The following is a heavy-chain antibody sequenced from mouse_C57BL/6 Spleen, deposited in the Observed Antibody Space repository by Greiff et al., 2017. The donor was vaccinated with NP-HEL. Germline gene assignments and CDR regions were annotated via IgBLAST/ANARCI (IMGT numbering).Heavy chain of an antibody. D-gene: IGHD2-4*01. Sequence: QVQLQQSGPELVKPGASVKISCKASGYAFSSSWMNWVKQRPGKGLEWIGRIYPGDGDTNYNGKFKGKATLTADKSSSTAYMQLSSLTSEDSAVYFCARDYDYDVESAMDYWGQGTSVTVSS. J-gene: IGHJ4*01. V-gene: IGHV1-82*01. CDR3: ARDYDYDVESAMDY. CDR2: IYPGDGDT. CDR1: GYAFSSSW.